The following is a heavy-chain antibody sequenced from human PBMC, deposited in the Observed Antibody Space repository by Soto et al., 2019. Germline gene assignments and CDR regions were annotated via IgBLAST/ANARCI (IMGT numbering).Heavy chain of an antibody. V-gene: IGHV1-18*01. CDR3: ARLILGELSLKLGHYYYYYMDV. J-gene: IGHJ6*03. CDR1: GYTFTSYG. Sequence: ASVKVSCKASGYTFTSYGISWVRQAPGQGLEWMGWISAYNGNTNYAQKLQGRVTMTTDTSTSTAYMELRSLRSDDTAVYYCARLILGELSLKLGHYYYYYMDVSGKGTTVTVSS. D-gene: IGHD3-16*02. CDR2: ISAYNGNT.